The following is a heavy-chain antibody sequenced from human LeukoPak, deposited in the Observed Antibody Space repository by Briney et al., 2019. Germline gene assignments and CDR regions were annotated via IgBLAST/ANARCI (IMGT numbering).Heavy chain of an antibody. J-gene: IGHJ4*02. CDR3: ASPLRTKYDYVWGSYPQTYYFDY. D-gene: IGHD3-16*02. CDR1: GGIFSSYA. V-gene: IGHV1-69*01. Sequence: SVKVSCKASGGIFSSYAISWVRQAPGHGLEWMGGIIPIFGTADYAQKFQGRVTITADESTSTAYMELSSLRSEDTAVYYCASPLRTKYDYVWGSYPQTYYFDYWGQGTLVTVSS. CDR2: IIPIFGTA.